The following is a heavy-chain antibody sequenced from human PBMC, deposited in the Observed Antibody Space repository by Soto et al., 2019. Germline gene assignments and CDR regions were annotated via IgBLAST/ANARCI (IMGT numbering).Heavy chain of an antibody. CDR2: ISGSGGST. Sequence: EVQLLESGGGLVQPGGSLRLSCAASGFTFSSYAMSWVRQAPGKGLEWVSAISGSGGSTYYADSVKGRFTISRDNSKNPLYLQMNSVRAEDTAVYYCANLGQSSYFDYWGQGTLVTVSS. D-gene: IGHD3-16*01. CDR3: ANLGQSSYFDY. J-gene: IGHJ4*02. CDR1: GFTFSSYA. V-gene: IGHV3-23*01.